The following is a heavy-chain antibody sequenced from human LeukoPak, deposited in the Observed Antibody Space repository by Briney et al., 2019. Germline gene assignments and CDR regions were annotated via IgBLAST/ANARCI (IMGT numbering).Heavy chain of an antibody. CDR3: ARDGLPAARDI. V-gene: IGHV3-74*01. Sequence: GGSLRLSCAGSGFIFSQFWMQWVRQVPGKRLVWVSRINGDGSSTNYADSVKGRFTISRDNAKNTLYLQMNSLRAEDTAVYYCARDGLPAARDIWGQGTMVTVSS. D-gene: IGHD6-6*01. CDR1: GFIFSQFW. CDR2: INGDGSST. J-gene: IGHJ3*02.